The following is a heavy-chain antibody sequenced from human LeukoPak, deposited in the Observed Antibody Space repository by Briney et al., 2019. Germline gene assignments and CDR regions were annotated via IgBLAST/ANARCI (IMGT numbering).Heavy chain of an antibody. V-gene: IGHV3-21*01. Sequence: KSGGSLRLSCAASGFTFSSYSMNWVRQAPGKGLEWVSSISSSSSYIYYADSVKGRFTISRDNAKNSLYLQMNSLRTEDTAVYYCARGGSGNWNAPFDYWGQGTLVTVSS. J-gene: IGHJ4*02. CDR2: ISSSSSYI. CDR1: GFTFSSYS. CDR3: ARGGSGNWNAPFDY. D-gene: IGHD1-1*01.